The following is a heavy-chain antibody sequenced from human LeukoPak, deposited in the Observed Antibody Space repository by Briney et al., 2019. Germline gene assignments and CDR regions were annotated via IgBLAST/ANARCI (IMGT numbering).Heavy chain of an antibody. CDR2: MRYDGSNK. Sequence: GGSLRLSCAASGFTFSSYAMSWVRQAPGKGLEWVAFMRYDGSNKYYADSVKGRFTISRDNSKNTLYLQMNSLRAEDTAVYYCAKGYGWGASYYYYYMDVWGKGTTVTISS. D-gene: IGHD3-16*01. V-gene: IGHV3-30*02. J-gene: IGHJ6*03. CDR1: GFTFSSYA. CDR3: AKGYGWGASYYYYYMDV.